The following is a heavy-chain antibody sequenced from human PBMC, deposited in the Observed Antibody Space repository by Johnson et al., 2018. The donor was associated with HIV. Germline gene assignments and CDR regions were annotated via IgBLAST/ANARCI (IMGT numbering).Heavy chain of an antibody. CDR3: ARAGGSSLAFDI. D-gene: IGHD6-6*01. CDR2: ISSNGGST. J-gene: IGHJ3*02. CDR1: GFTFSSYA. V-gene: IGHV3-64*01. Sequence: VQLVESGGGLVQPGGSLRLSCAVSGFTFSSYAMHWVRQAPGKGLAYVSAISSNGGSTYYANSVKGRFTISRDNSKNTLYLQMGSLRAEDMPVYYCARAGGSSLAFDIWGQGTMVTVSS.